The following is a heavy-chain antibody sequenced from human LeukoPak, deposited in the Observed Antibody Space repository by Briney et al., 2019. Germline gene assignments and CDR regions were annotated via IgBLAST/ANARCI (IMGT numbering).Heavy chain of an antibody. V-gene: IGHV4-31*03. J-gene: IGHJ5*02. Sequence: SETLSLTCTVSGGSISSDGYYWSWIRQHPGKDLEWIGYIYYSGRTYYNPSLKSRVILSVDTSKSQFSLKLIPVTAADTAVYYCARDHYDFWSGYWFDPWGQGTLVTVSS. CDR1: GGSISSDGYY. D-gene: IGHD3-3*01. CDR3: ARDHYDFWSGYWFDP. CDR2: IYYSGRT.